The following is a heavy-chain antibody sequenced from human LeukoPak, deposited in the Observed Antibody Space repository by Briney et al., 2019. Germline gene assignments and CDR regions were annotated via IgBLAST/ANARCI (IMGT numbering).Heavy chain of an antibody. CDR3: ARLNYDILTGYYTSAYYSMDV. Sequence: SETLSLTCTVSGGSISSYYWSWIRQPAGKGLEWIGRIYTSGSTNYNPSLKSRVTMSVDTSKNQFSLKLSSVTAADTAVYYCARLNYDILTGYYTSAYYSMDVWGQGTTVTVSS. CDR2: IYTSGST. V-gene: IGHV4-4*07. CDR1: GGSISSYY. J-gene: IGHJ6*02. D-gene: IGHD3-9*01.